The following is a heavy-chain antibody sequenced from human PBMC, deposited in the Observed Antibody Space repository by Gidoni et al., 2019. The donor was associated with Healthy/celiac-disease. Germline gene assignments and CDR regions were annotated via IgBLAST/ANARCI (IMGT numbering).Heavy chain of an antibody. J-gene: IGHJ4*02. CDR3: ARGTRIVGAAFGY. D-gene: IGHD1-26*01. CDR1: GGSFSGYY. Sequence: QVQLQQWGAGLLKPSETLSLTCAVYGGSFSGYYWSWIRQPPGKGLEWIGEINHSGSTNYNPSLKSRVTISVDTSKTQFSLKLSSVTAADTAVYYCARGTRIVGAAFGYWGQGTLVTVSS. CDR2: INHSGST. V-gene: IGHV4-34*01.